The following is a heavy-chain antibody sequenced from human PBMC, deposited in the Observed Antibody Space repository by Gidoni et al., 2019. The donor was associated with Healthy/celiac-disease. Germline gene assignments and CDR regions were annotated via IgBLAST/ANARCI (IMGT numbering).Heavy chain of an antibody. Sequence: QVQLVQSGAEVKKPGASVKVACKASGYTFTGYYMHWVRQAPGQGLEWMGWINPNSCGTNYAQKFQCRVTMTRDTSISTAYMELSRLRSDDTAVYYCARGRRNYDFYWGYWGQGTLVTVSS. CDR2: INPNSCGT. V-gene: IGHV1-2*02. CDR3: ARGRRNYDFYWGY. J-gene: IGHJ4*02. CDR1: GYTFTGYY. D-gene: IGHD3-3*01.